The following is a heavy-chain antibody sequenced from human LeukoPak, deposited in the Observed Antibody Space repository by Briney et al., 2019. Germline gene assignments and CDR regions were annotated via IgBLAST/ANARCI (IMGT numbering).Heavy chain of an antibody. CDR1: GGSIGGYY. CDR3: ARSDSHGGNPFDAFDI. CDR2: ISNTGT. Sequence: SETLSLTCSVSGGSIGGYYWSWIRHPPGKELKWVGYISNTGTNYNPSLKSRATMSVDTSKNQFSLMLRSATAADTAIYYCARSDSHGGNPFDAFDIWSQGTVVAVSS. V-gene: IGHV4-4*08. J-gene: IGHJ3*02. D-gene: IGHD4-23*01.